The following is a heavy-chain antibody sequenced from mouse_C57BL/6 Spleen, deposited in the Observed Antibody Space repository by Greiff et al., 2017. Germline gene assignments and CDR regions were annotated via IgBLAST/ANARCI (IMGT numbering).Heavy chain of an antibody. V-gene: IGHV5-17*01. CDR3: ARGNYGSSSYYFDY. Sequence: EVKLMESGGGLVKPGGSLKLSCAASGFTFSDYGMHWVRQAPEKGLEWVAYISSGSSTIYYADTVKGRFTISRDNAKNTLFLQMTSLRSEDTAMYYCARGNYGSSSYYFDYWGQGTTLTVSS. CDR1: GFTFSDYG. D-gene: IGHD1-1*01. CDR2: ISSGSSTI. J-gene: IGHJ2*01.